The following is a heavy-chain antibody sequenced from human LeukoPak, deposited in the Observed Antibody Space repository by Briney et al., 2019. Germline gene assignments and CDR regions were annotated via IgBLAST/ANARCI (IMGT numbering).Heavy chain of an antibody. D-gene: IGHD3-22*01. V-gene: IGHV1-2*02. CDR1: GYTFTGYY. CDR2: INPNSGGT. J-gene: IGHJ1*01. Sequence: ASVKVSCKASGYTFTGYYIHWVRQAPGQGLEWMGWINPNSGGTNYAQRFQARVTMTRDTSISTAYMVLGRLRSDDAAVYYCAREERYCDSSGYYFQHWGQGTLVTLSP. CDR3: AREERYCDSSGYYFQH.